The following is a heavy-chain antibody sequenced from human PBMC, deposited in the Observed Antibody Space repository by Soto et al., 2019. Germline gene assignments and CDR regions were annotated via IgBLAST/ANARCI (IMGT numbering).Heavy chain of an antibody. CDR1: VGSFSSGGYY. J-gene: IGHJ4*02. Sequence: PSETLSLTCTVSVGSFSSGGYYRSWILQHPGTGLEWIGYIYYSGTTYFNPSLKSRAGISLDTSKNEFSLKLTSVTAADTAVYYCARRALPQCINGVCYKDGFWDYWGQGALVTVPQ. CDR3: ARRALPQCINGVCYKDGFWDY. D-gene: IGHD2-8*01. CDR2: IYYSGTT. V-gene: IGHV4-31*03.